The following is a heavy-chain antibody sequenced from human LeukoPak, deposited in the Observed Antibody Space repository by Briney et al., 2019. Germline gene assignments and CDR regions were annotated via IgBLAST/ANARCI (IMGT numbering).Heavy chain of an antibody. D-gene: IGHD3-22*01. Sequence: GGSLRLSCAASGFTFSSYSMNWVRQAPGKGLEWVSYISSGSSTIYYADSVKVRFTISRDNAKNSLYLQMNSLRAEDTAVYYCARALGSSGNYWSYYYYMDVWGKGTTVTVSS. V-gene: IGHV3-48*01. CDR2: ISSGSSTI. CDR1: GFTFSSYS. CDR3: ARALGSSGNYWSYYYYMDV. J-gene: IGHJ6*03.